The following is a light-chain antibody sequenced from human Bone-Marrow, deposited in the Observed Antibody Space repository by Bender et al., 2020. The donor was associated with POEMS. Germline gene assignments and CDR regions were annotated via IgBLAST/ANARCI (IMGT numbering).Light chain of an antibody. CDR3: CSYAGGGSWV. J-gene: IGLJ3*02. CDR2: QDN. V-gene: IGLV3-1*01. CDR1: NLGDKY. Sequence: SYELIQPPSVSVSPGQTASITCSGENLGDKYVCWCKQKPGQSPVPLIYQDNKRPSGIPERFSGSKSGSTASLTISGLQAEDEANYYCCSYAGGGSWVFGGGTKVTVL.